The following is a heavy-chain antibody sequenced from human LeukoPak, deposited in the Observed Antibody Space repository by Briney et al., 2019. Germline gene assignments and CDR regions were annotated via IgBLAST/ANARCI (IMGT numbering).Heavy chain of an antibody. Sequence: SETLSLTCTVSGGSISSSSYYWGWIRQPPGKGLEWIGSIYYSGSTYNNPSLKSRVTISVDTSKNQFSLKLSSVTAADTAVYYCALVGATPRDYWGQGTLVTVSS. D-gene: IGHD1-26*01. CDR3: ALVGATPRDY. CDR1: GGSISSSSYY. J-gene: IGHJ4*02. V-gene: IGHV4-39*01. CDR2: IYYSGST.